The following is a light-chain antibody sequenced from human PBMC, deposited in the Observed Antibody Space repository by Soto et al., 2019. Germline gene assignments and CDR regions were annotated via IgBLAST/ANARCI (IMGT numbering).Light chain of an antibody. CDR3: QQYASSPLT. CDR1: QSVRSNY. V-gene: IGKV3-20*01. J-gene: IGKJ4*01. CDR2: GAS. Sequence: EIVLTQSPGTLSLSSGERATLSCRASQSVRSNYLAWYQQKPGQAPRLLIYGASSRATGIPDRFGGSGSGTAFTRTISRLEPEDFAVYYCQQYASSPLTFGGGTKVEIK.